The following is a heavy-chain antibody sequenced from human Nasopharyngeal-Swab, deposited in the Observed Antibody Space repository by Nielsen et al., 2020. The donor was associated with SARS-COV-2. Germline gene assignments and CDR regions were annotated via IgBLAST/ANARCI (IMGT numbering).Heavy chain of an antibody. CDR2: ISAYNGNT. D-gene: IGHD5-18*01. CDR3: ARDFRDTAMDLLDY. V-gene: IGHV1-18*01. CDR1: GYTFTSYG. Sequence: ASVKVSCKASGYTFTSYGISWVRQAPGQGLEWMGWISAYNGNTNYAQKLQGRVTMTTDTSTSTAYMELRSLRSDDTAVYYCARDFRDTAMDLLDYWGQGTLVTVSS. J-gene: IGHJ4*02.